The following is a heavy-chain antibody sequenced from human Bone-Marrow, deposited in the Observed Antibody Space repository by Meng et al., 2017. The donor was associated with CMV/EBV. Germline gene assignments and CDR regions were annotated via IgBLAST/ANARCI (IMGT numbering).Heavy chain of an antibody. CDR3: ARVRISDIVVVPAAIGGYYYGMDV. Sequence: ASVKVSCKASGYTFTSYYMHWVRQAPGQGLEWMGIINPSGGSTSYAQKFQGRVTMTRDTSTSTVYMELSSLRSEDTAVYYCARVRISDIVVVPAAIGGYYYGMDVWGQGTTVTVYS. CDR2: INPSGGST. V-gene: IGHV1-46*01. J-gene: IGHJ6*01. CDR1: GYTFTSYY. D-gene: IGHD2-2*02.